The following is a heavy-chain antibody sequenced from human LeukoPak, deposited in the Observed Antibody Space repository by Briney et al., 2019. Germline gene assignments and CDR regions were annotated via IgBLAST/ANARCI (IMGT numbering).Heavy chain of an antibody. CDR2: IYYSGST. Sequence: SETLSLTCTVSGGSISSSSYYWGWIRQPPGKGLEWIGSIYYSGSTYYNPSLKSRVTISVDTSKNQFSLKLSSVTAADTAVYYCARLYYDILTGYHNSFDYWGQGTLVTVSS. CDR1: GGSISSSSYY. CDR3: ARLYYDILTGYHNSFDY. D-gene: IGHD3-9*01. V-gene: IGHV4-39*01. J-gene: IGHJ4*02.